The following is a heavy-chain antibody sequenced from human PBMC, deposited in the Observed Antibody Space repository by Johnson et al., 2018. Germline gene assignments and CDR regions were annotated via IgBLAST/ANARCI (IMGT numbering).Heavy chain of an antibody. CDR2: MSPDSGKS. D-gene: IGHD2/OR15-2a*01. Sequence: QLVESGAEVKKPGASVRVSCKASGYSFTNYNIDWVRQAAGQGLEWMGWMSPDSGKSGYAQKFQGRVTMTWDTSISTAYMELSSLTSEDTAMYFCVRVNFYYPSGTPNWFDPWGQGTLVTVSS. V-gene: IGHV1-8*01. J-gene: IGHJ5*02. CDR1: GYSFTNYN. CDR3: VRVNFYYPSGTPNWFDP.